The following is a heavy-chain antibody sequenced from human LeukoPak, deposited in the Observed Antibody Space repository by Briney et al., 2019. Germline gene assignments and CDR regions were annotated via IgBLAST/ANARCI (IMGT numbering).Heavy chain of an antibody. Sequence: SQTLSLTCAVSGGSISSGGYYWSWIRQHPGKGLEWIGYIYYSGSTYYNPSLKSRVTISVDTSKNQFSLKLSSVTAADPAVYYCARGGGVVPAARGWFDPWGQGTLVTVYS. J-gene: IGHJ5*02. CDR2: IYYSGST. CDR1: GGSISSGGYY. CDR3: ARGGGVVPAARGWFDP. V-gene: IGHV4-31*11. D-gene: IGHD2-2*01.